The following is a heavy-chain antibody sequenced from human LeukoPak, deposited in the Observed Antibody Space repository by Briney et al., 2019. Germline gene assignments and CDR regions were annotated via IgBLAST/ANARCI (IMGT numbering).Heavy chain of an antibody. CDR1: GGSFSGYY. V-gene: IGHV4-34*01. Sequence: SETLCLTCAVYGGSFSGYYWSWIRQPPGKELERIGEINHSGSTNYNPSLKSRVTISVDTSKNQFSLKLSSVTAADTAVYYCARVVVTHYYYYGMDVWGQGTTVTVSS. CDR2: INHSGST. D-gene: IGHD4-23*01. J-gene: IGHJ6*02. CDR3: ARVVVTHYYYYGMDV.